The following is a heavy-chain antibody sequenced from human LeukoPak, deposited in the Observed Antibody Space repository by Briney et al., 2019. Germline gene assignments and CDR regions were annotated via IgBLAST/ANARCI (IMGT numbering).Heavy chain of an antibody. CDR2: INPSGGST. CDR3: ARIRYFDWSHIGAFDI. CDR1: GYTFTIYY. Sequence: ASVKVSCKASGYTFTIYYIHWVRQAPGQGREWMGLINPSGGSTNYAQKFQGRVTMTEDTSTDTAYMELSSLRSEDTAVYYCARIRYFDWSHIGAFDIWGQGTMVTVSS. V-gene: IGHV1-46*01. D-gene: IGHD3-9*01. J-gene: IGHJ3*02.